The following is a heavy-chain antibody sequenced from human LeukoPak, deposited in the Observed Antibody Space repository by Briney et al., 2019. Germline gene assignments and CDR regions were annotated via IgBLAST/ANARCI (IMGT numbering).Heavy chain of an antibody. CDR1: GGSINKYY. CDR2: IYSSGST. D-gene: IGHD6-13*01. J-gene: IGHJ5*02. Sequence: SETLSLICSVSGGSINKYYWNWIRQPPGKGLEWIGDIYSSGSTNYNPYLKSRVTISVDTSNNQLSLRLSSVTAADTAVYYCARHASSWYGGRFDPWGQGTVVTVSS. CDR3: ARHASSWYGGRFDP. V-gene: IGHV4-59*08.